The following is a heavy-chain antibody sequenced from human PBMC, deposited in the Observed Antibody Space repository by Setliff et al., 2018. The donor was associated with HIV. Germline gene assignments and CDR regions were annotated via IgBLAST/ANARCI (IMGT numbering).Heavy chain of an antibody. CDR2: INPTGDIT. J-gene: IGHJ6*02. Sequence: ASVKVSCKASGYTFSSNYMHWVRQAPGQGLEWMGLINPTGDITFYPQKLQGRVTMTTDTSTDTAYMELRSLRSDDTAVYYCARASTALTYYGMDVWGQGTTVTVSS. CDR3: ARASTALTYYGMDV. V-gene: IGHV1-46*01. CDR1: GYTFSSNY.